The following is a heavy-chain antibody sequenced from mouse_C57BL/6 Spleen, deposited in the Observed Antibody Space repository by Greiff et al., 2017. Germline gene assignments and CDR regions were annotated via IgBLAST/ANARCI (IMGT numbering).Heavy chain of an antibody. CDR1: GYSITSGYY. CDR3: ASRQLRLPLYYAMDY. D-gene: IGHD3-2*02. Sequence: EVQRVESGPGLVKPSQSLSLTCSVTGYSITSGYYWNWLRPFPGNKLEWMGYISYDGSNKYNPSLKNRISITRDTSKNQFFLKLNSVTTEDTATYDCASRQLRLPLYYAMDYWGQGTSVTVSS. CDR2: ISYDGSN. J-gene: IGHJ4*01. V-gene: IGHV3-6*01.